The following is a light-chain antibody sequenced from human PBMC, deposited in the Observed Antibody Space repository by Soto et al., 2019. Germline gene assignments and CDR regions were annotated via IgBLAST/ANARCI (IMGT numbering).Light chain of an antibody. CDR2: AVR. J-gene: IGLJ3*02. Sequence: QSALTQPHSVSGSPGQSVTISCTGTNSDVGRYNSVSWYQQLPGKAPQLIISAVRQRPSGVPDRFSGSKSGNTASLTISGLQTDSEADYFCFSYTANENWVFGGGTKLTVL. V-gene: IGLV2-11*01. CDR3: FSYTANENWV. CDR1: NSDVGRYNS.